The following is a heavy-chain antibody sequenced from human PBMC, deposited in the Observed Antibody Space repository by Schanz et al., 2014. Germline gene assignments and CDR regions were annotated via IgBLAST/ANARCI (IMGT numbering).Heavy chain of an antibody. V-gene: IGHV3-21*01. CDR2: MNESHSTI. CDR3: VRVSFADPRLYRGMDRDIDY. D-gene: IGHD5-18*01. Sequence: EVQLMESGGGLVKPGGSLTLSCAASRFTVTNAWMSWVRQAPGRGLEWVSAMNESHSTIYYADSVRGRFTISRDDAKKSMYLQMNNLRAEDTAVYYCVRVSFADPRLYRGMDRDIDYWGQGTLVTVSS. J-gene: IGHJ4*02. CDR1: RFTVTNAW.